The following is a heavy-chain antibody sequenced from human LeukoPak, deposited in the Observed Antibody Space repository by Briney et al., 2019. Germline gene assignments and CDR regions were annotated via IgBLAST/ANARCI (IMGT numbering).Heavy chain of an antibody. CDR2: IKHDGSEK. V-gene: IGHV3-7*03. D-gene: IGHD3-22*01. CDR1: GFTFSNYW. Sequence: GGSLRLSCAASGFTFSNYWMNWVRQAPGKGLEWVANIKHDGSEKNYVDSVKGRFTISRDNAKNSLYLQMNSLRAEDTAVYYCATPLDYYDRSDSHQGGDWGQGTLVTVSS. J-gene: IGHJ4*02. CDR3: ATPLDYYDRSDSHQGGD.